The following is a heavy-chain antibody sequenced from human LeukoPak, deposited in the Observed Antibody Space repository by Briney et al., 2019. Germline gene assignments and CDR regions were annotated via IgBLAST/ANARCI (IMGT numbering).Heavy chain of an antibody. CDR3: AADPYYYDSSGYYYAGFDP. Sequence: GASVKVSCKASGYTFTSYAMHWVRQAPGQRLEWMGWINAGNGNTKYSQGFQGRVTITRDMSTSTAYMELSSLRSEDTAVYYCAADPYYYDSSGYYYAGFDPWGQGTLVTVSS. J-gene: IGHJ5*02. V-gene: IGHV1-3*03. CDR2: INAGNGNT. CDR1: GYTFTSYA. D-gene: IGHD3-22*01.